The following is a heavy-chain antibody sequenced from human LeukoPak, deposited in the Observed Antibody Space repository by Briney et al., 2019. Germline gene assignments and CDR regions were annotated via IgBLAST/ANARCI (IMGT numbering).Heavy chain of an antibody. CDR1: GFTVSSNY. V-gene: IGHV4-59*08. CDR3: ARARFDI. Sequence: PGGSLRLSCAASGFTVSSNYMSWVRQPPGKGLEWIGSIYYSGSTNYNPSLKSRVTISVDTSKNQFPLKLSSVTAADTAVYYCARARFDIWGQGTMVTVSS. CDR2: IYYSGST. J-gene: IGHJ3*02.